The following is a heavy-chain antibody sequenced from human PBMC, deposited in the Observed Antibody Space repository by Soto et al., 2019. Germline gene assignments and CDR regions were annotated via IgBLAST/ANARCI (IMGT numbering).Heavy chain of an antibody. J-gene: IGHJ6*02. CDR3: ARWSPYYYYGMDV. Sequence: QVQLVQSGAEVKKPGSSVKVSCKASGGTFSSYTISWVRQAPGQGLEWMGRIIPILGIANYAQKFQGRVTITADKSTSTAYMELSSLGSEDTAVYYCARWSPYYYYGMDVWGQGTTVTVSS. CDR1: GGTFSSYT. V-gene: IGHV1-69*02. CDR2: IIPILGIA.